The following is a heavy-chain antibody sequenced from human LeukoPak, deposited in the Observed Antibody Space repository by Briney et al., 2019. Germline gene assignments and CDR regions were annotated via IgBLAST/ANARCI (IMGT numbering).Heavy chain of an antibody. Sequence: GASVKVSCKASGYTFTDYYMQWVRQAPGQGLEWMGWINPDSGDINYAQRFQGRVTLTRDTSISTAYMELSRLRSDDTAVYYCARVWWELPLYYFDYWGQGTLVTVSS. CDR2: INPDSGDI. J-gene: IGHJ4*02. CDR3: ARVWWELPLYYFDY. CDR1: GYTFTDYY. D-gene: IGHD1-26*01. V-gene: IGHV1-2*02.